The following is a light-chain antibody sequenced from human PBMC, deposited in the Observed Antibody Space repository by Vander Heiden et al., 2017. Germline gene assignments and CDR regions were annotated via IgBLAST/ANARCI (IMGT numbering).Light chain of an antibody. J-gene: IGLJ2*01. V-gene: IGLV2-23*02. Sequence: QSPLTQPASVAGSPGPSITISCTGTSSDVGSYNLVSWYQQHPGKAPKLMIYEVSKRPSGVSNRFSGSKSGNTASLTISGLQAEDEADYYCCSYAGSSTYVVFGGGTKLTVL. CDR2: EVS. CDR1: SSDVGSYNL. CDR3: CSYAGSSTYVV.